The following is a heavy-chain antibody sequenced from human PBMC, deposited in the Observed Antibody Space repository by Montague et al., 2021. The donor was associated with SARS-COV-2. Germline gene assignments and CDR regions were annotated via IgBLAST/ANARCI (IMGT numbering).Heavy chain of an antibody. V-gene: IGHV3-23*01. CDR1: GFTSGDYQ. D-gene: IGHD3-10*01. CDR3: AKGIYMRRGVSHGMDV. Sequence: SLRLSCAASGFTSGDYQMTWVRQAPGKGLEWLSAISSGGETTDYADSMKGRFTLSRDNSMNTLYLQMNRLRGEDTAVYYCAKGIYMRRGVSHGMDVWGQGTTVTVSS. CDR2: ISSGGETT. J-gene: IGHJ6*02.